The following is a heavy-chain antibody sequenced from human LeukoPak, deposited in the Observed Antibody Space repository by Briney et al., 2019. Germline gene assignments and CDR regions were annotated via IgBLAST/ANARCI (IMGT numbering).Heavy chain of an antibody. CDR1: GYTFTSYG. J-gene: IGHJ6*03. D-gene: IGHD3-3*01. V-gene: IGHV1-18*01. CDR2: ISAYNGNT. Sequence: ASVKVSCKASGYTFTSYGISWVRQAPGQGLEWMGWISAYNGNTNYAQKLQGRVTMTTDTSTSTAYMELRSLRSDDTAVYYCARGVNDDFWSGEYYYYYYMDVWGKGTTVTVFS. CDR3: ARGVNDDFWSGEYYYYYYMDV.